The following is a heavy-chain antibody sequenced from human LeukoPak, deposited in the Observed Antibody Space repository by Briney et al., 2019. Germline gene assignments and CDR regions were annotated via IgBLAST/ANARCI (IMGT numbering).Heavy chain of an antibody. J-gene: IGHJ6*03. CDR2: IYYSGST. CDR3: ARHGPDFSGSYLYYYYYYMDV. CDR1: GGSVSSYY. V-gene: IGHV4-39*01. D-gene: IGHD1-26*01. Sequence: PSETLSLTCTVSGGSVSSYYWSWIRQPPGKGLEWIGSIYYSGSTYYNPSLKSRVTISVDTSKNQFSLKLSSVTAADTAVYYCARHGPDFSGSYLYYYYYYMDVWGKGTTVTVSS.